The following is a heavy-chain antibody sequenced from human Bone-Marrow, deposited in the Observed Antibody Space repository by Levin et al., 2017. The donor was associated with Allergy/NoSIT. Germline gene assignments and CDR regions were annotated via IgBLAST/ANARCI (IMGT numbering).Heavy chain of an antibody. Sequence: ASVKVSCKASGYTFSSYDINWVRQATGQGLEWMGWMNPHISNLGYAQKFQGRVTMTRNTSISTAYMELFSLKSDDTAVYYCARGRPQYCSGGTCGNYYFDYRGQGTLVTVSS. CDR3: ARGRPQYCSGGTCGNYYFDY. V-gene: IGHV1-8*01. CDR2: MNPHISNL. CDR1: GYTFSSYD. D-gene: IGHD2-15*01. J-gene: IGHJ4*02.